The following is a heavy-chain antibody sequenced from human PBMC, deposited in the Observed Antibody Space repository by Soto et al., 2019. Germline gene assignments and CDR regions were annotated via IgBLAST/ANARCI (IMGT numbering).Heavy chain of an antibody. D-gene: IGHD5-18*01. CDR2: ISISGST. CDR1: GGSVTSDEYY. J-gene: IGHJ4*02. Sequence: SETLSLTCTVSGGSVTSDEYYWTWIRQSPGKGLGWIGYISISGSTGYNPSLKTRLSMSVDSSKNQFTLRLTSVTAADTAVYFCATESGSTYGYFDHWGQGTQVTVSS. V-gene: IGHV4-30-4*01. CDR3: ATESGSTYGYFDH.